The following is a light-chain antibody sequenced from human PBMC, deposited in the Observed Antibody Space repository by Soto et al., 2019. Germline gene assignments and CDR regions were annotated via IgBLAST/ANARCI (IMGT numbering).Light chain of an antibody. V-gene: IGKV1-39*01. CDR3: QQTYITPRT. CDR2: GAS. CDR1: ETISDF. J-gene: IGKJ1*01. Sequence: IKMTQPPTSLSASVGDRVSVTCRASETISDFLKCCQHKPRKAPGLLIYGASTLQSGVPSGFSGGGSGTDFTLTIASLQREDFTTYYCQQTYITPRTFGQRTKV.